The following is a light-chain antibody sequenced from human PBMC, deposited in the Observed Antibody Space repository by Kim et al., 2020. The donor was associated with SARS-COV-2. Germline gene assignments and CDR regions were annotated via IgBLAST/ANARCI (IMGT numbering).Light chain of an antibody. CDR2: DAS. J-gene: IGKJ1*01. CDR3: QQYNSVAGT. CDR1: QSASSW. Sequence: DIVMTQSPSTLSASVGDRVTITCRASQSASSWLAWYQQKPGKAPKLLIYDASSLESGVPSRFSGSGSGTEFTLTISSLQPDDSATYYCQQYNSVAGTVGQGTKVEIK. V-gene: IGKV1-5*01.